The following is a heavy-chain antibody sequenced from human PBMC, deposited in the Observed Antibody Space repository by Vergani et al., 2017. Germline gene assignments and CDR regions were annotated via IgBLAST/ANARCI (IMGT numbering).Heavy chain of an antibody. J-gene: IGHJ6*02. Sequence: EVQLVESGGGLVQPGGSLRLSCAASGFTFSSYSMNWVRQAPGKGLEWVSYISSSSSTIYYADSVKGRFTISRDNAKNSLYLQMNSLRAEDTAVYYCARVTGXDCSGGSCYSYYYGMDVWGQGTTVTVSS. CDR2: ISSSSSTI. CDR1: GFTFSSYS. V-gene: IGHV3-48*04. CDR3: ARVTGXDCSGGSCYSYYYGMDV. D-gene: IGHD2-15*01.